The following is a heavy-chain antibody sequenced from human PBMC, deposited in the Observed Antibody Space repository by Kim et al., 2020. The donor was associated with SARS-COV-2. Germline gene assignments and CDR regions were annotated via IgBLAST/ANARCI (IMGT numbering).Heavy chain of an antibody. CDR3: ASSDYDSSSFDS. V-gene: IGHV4-4*02. J-gene: IGHJ4*02. Sequence: TKYDPSLKRRVTISLDKSNDQFSLTLSSVTATDTAVYYCASSDYDSSSFDSWGQGTLVTVSS. CDR2: T. D-gene: IGHD3-22*01.